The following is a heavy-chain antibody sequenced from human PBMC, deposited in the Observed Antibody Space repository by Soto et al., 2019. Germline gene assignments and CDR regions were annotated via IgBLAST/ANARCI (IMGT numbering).Heavy chain of an antibody. CDR2: ISYDGSNK. CDR3: ARVHSIYDFWSGSTRAAYYYYGMDV. D-gene: IGHD3-3*01. V-gene: IGHV3-30-3*01. CDR1: GFTFRSYA. Sequence: GGSLRLSCAASGFTFRSYAMHWVRQAPGKGLEWVAVISYDGSNKYYADSVKGRFTISRDNSKNTLYLQMNSLRAEDTAVYYCARVHSIYDFWSGSTRAAYYYYGMDVWGQGTTVTVSS. J-gene: IGHJ6*02.